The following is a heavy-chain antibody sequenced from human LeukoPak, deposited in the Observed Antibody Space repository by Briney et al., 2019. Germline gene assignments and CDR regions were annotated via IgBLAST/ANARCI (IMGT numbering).Heavy chain of an antibody. CDR3: ARERGSAFLDWLLFGWGRGSQPVNLFDP. CDR2: IYTSGST. Sequence: SETLSLTCTVSGGSISSYYWSWIRQPAGKGLEWIGRIYTSGSTNYNPSLKSRVTTSVDTPKHQFSLKLSSVTAGDTAVYYCARERGSAFLDWLLFGWGRGSQPVNLFDPWGQGTLLTVSS. V-gene: IGHV4-4*07. D-gene: IGHD3-3*02. J-gene: IGHJ5*02. CDR1: GGSISSYY.